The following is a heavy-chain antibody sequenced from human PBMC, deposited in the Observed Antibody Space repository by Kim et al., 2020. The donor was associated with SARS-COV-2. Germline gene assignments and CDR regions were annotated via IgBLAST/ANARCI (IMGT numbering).Heavy chain of an antibody. V-gene: IGHV3-23*01. CDR3: AKTMIGTNNGKFGY. Sequence: GGSLRLSCAASGFTFSRHVMGWVRQAPGKGLEWVAGITSSGDSGYYADSVKGRFTISRDNSKNTLYLQMNSLRAEDTAVYFCAKTMIGTNNGKFGYWGHGSLVSASS. CDR1: GFTFSRHV. CDR2: ITSSGDSG. J-gene: IGHJ4*01. D-gene: IGHD3-10*02.